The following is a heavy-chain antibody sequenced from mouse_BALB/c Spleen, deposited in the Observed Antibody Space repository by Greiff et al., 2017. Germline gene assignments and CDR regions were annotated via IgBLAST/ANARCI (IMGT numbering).Heavy chain of an antibody. Sequence: DVKLVESGGGLVKLGGSLKLSCAASGFTFSSYYMSWVRQTPEKRLELVAAINSNGGSTYYPDTVKGRFTISRDNAKNTLYLQMSSLKSEDTALYYCARPLTTATSWFAYWGQGTLVTVSA. J-gene: IGHJ3*01. CDR1: GFTFSSYY. D-gene: IGHD1-2*01. CDR2: INSNGGST. CDR3: ARPLTTATSWFAY. V-gene: IGHV5-6-2*01.